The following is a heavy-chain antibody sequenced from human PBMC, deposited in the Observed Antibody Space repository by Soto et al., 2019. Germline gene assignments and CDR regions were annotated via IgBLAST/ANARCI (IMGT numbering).Heavy chain of an antibody. V-gene: IGHV3-21*01. CDR1: GFTFSTYS. J-gene: IGHJ6*02. CDR3: ARSQRNGAMDV. D-gene: IGHD2-8*01. CDR2: ITSNSSFI. Sequence: EVHLVESGGGLVKPGGSLKVSCAASGFTFSTYSMNWVRQAPGKGLEWVSSITSNSSFIDYTDSVKGRCTISRDNAKNSLFLQMDSLRADDTAVYYCARSQRNGAMDVWGQGTTVTVSS.